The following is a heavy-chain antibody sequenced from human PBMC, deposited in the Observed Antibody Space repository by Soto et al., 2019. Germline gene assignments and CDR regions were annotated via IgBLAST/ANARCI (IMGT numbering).Heavy chain of an antibody. CDR1: VSSFPKYP. J-gene: IGHJ5*02. D-gene: IGHD4-4*01. V-gene: IGHV3-30-3*01. CDR3: VRGGYSSSWERLDP. CDR2: ISHDGVTK. Sequence: PGGSLRLSCAAPVSSFPKYPMHWVRQTPDKGLEWLAVISHDGVTKNSADSVKGRFSVSRDNSRNRLYLEMNSLRTEDTAMYYCVRGGYSSSWERLDPWGQGTLVTVSS.